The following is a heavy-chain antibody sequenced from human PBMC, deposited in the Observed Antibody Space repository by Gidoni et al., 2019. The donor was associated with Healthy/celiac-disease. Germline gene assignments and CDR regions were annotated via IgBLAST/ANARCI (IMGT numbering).Heavy chain of an antibody. CDR1: ASTFTSSG. Sequence: QVQLVQSGAAVKKPGASVKVSCTASASTFTSSGISWVRQAPGQGLEWMGWISAYNGNTNYAQKLKGRGTMTTDTSTSTAYMELRSLRSDDTAVYYCARDLVVPAVLYYYGMDVWGQGTTVTVSS. CDR3: ARDLVVPAVLYYYGMDV. J-gene: IGHJ6*02. V-gene: IGHV1-18*01. CDR2: ISAYNGNT. D-gene: IGHD2-2*01.